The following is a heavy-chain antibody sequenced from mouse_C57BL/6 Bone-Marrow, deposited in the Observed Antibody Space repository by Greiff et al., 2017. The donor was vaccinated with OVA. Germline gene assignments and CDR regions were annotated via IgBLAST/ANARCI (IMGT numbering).Heavy chain of an antibody. Sequence: EVMLVESGGGLVQPKGSLKLSCAASGFSFNTYAMNWVRQAPGKGLEWVARIRSKSNNYATYYADSVKDRFTISRDDSESMLYLQMNNLKTEDTAMYYCVRQSITTVVATEYFDVWGTGTTVTVSS. CDR1: GFSFNTYA. CDR2: IRSKSNNYAT. J-gene: IGHJ1*03. V-gene: IGHV10-1*01. CDR3: VRQSITTVVATEYFDV. D-gene: IGHD1-1*01.